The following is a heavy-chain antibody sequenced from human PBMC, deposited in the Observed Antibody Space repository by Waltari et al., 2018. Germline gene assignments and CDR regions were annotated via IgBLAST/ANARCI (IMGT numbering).Heavy chain of an antibody. V-gene: IGHV4-61*02. CDR1: GGSISSGSYY. CDR2: IYTSGRT. D-gene: IGHD5-18*01. J-gene: IGHJ4*02. CDR3: ARGDTAMVSNY. Sequence: QVQLQESGPGLVKPSQTLSLTCTGSGGSISSGSYYWSWIRQPAGKGLEWIGRIYTSGRTNYHPSLKSRVTISVDTSKNQFSLKLSSVTAADTAVYYCARGDTAMVSNYWGQGTLVTVSS.